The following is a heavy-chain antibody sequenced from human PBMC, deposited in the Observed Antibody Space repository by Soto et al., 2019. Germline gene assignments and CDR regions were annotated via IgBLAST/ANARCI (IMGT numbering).Heavy chain of an antibody. CDR3: AKDRKAIAKGPDDY. CDR1: GFTFSSYG. V-gene: IGHV3-30*18. D-gene: IGHD2-21*01. Sequence: QVQLVESGGGVVQPGRSLRLSCAASGFTFSSYGVHWVRQAPGKGLEGVAVISYDGSNKYYADSVKGRFTISRDNSKNTLYLQMNSLRAEDTAVYYCAKDRKAIAKGPDDYWGQGTLVTVSS. J-gene: IGHJ4*02. CDR2: ISYDGSNK.